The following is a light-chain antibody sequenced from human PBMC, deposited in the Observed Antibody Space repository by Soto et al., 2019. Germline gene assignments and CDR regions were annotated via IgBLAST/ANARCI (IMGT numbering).Light chain of an antibody. CDR2: RAS. J-gene: IGKJ1*01. CDR1: QSVPGNY. V-gene: IGKV3-20*01. Sequence: EIVLTQSPGTLSLSLGERATLSCRASQSVPGNYLVWLQQRPGQAPRLLIHRASSRATGIPDRFSGSGSGTDFTLTISRLEPEDFAVYYCQQYTSPPWTLGQGTKVETK. CDR3: QQYTSPPWT.